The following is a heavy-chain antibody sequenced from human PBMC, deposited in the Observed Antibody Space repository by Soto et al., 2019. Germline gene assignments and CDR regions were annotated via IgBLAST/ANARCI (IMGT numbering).Heavy chain of an antibody. V-gene: IGHV1-8*02. J-gene: IGHJ6*02. D-gene: IGHD3-3*01. CDR3: ARGTGRGEDFWSGYFYYGMNV. Sequence: ASVKVSCKASGYTFAVYYIHWVRQAPEQGLEWMGSMNPNSGNTVYAQKLQGRVTMTRNSSISTAYLALSSLRSEDQAVYYGARGTGRGEDFWSGYFYYGMNVWGQGTTVTVPS. CDR2: MNPNSGNT. CDR1: GYTFAVYY.